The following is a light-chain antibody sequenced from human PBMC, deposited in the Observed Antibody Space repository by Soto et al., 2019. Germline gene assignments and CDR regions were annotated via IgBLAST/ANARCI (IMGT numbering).Light chain of an antibody. J-gene: IGLJ2*01. Sequence: QSALTQPASVSGSPGQSITISCTGTSSDVGGYNYVSWYQQHPGKAPKLMIYDVSNRPSGVSNRFSGSKSGNTASLTISGLQAEDEADYYCSSYTSSSKEVVFGGGTQLTVL. CDR3: SSYTSSSKEVV. CDR1: SSDVGGYNY. V-gene: IGLV2-14*01. CDR2: DVS.